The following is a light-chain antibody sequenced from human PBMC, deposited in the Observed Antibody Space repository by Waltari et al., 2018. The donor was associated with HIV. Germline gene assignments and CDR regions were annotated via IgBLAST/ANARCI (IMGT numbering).Light chain of an antibody. CDR3: CSYAGSRTWV. CDR2: DVF. V-gene: IGLV2-23*02. Sequence: QSALTQPASVSGSPGQSITVSCTGTSSDVGGYNFVSWEQQHPGKAPKLIIFDVFKRPAGVSERFSGSRSCNTASLTVAGLQAEDEADYYCCSYAGSRTWVFGGGTALTVL. CDR1: SSDVGGYNF. J-gene: IGLJ3*02.